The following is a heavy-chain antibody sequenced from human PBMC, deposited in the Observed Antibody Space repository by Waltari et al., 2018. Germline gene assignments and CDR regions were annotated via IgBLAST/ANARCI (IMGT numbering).Heavy chain of an antibody. D-gene: IGHD3-22*01. Sequence: EEQLMESGGGLVQPGGSLRLSCAASGFTRSNNYMSWVRQAPGKELEWVSVIYSGGTTDYADSVKGRFTISRDNPKNTLYLQMNSLRADDTGLYFCARDSSEWGGMDVWGQGTTVTVSS. V-gene: IGHV3-66*01. CDR3: ARDSSEWGGMDV. CDR2: IYSGGTT. J-gene: IGHJ6*02. CDR1: GFTRSNNY.